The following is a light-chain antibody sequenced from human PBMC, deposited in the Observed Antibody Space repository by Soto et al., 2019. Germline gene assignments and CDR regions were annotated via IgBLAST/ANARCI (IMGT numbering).Light chain of an antibody. CDR2: VTS. CDR1: QTLSNR. Sequence: EIVLTQSPATLSSFPGERATLSCRASQTLSNRLAWYQHKPGQAPRLLIYVTSNRATGIPARFSGGGSGTDYTLTISCLQSEDFATYYCQQYYSYLGTFGQGTKVDIK. V-gene: IGKV3-11*01. J-gene: IGKJ1*01. CDR3: QQYYSYLGT.